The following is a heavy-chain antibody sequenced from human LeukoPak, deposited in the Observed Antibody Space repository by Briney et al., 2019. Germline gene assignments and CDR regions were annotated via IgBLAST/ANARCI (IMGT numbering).Heavy chain of an antibody. Sequence: KPSETLSLTCTVSGASISSSTDYWGWIRQPPGKGLEWIANIYYSGSTYYNPSLKSRVTISVDTSKNQFSLRLSSVTAADTAVYYCARAVRGYSYGPFDYWGQGTLVTVSS. CDR1: GASISSSTDY. CDR2: IYYSGST. V-gene: IGHV4-39*01. J-gene: IGHJ4*02. CDR3: ARAVRGYSYGPFDY. D-gene: IGHD5-18*01.